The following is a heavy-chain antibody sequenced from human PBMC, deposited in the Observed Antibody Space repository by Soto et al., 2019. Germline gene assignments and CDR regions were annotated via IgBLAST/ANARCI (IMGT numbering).Heavy chain of an antibody. J-gene: IGHJ6*02. CDR1: GGTFSSYA. CDR2: IIPIFGTA. D-gene: IGHD3-10*01. V-gene: IGHV1-69*13. Sequence: SVKFSCKASGGTFSSYAISWVRQAPGQGLEWMGGIIPIFGTANYAQKFQGRVTITADESTSTAYMELSSLRSEDTAVYYCARGRYYGSGSYPTGYYGMDVWGQGTTVTVSS. CDR3: ARGRYYGSGSYPTGYYGMDV.